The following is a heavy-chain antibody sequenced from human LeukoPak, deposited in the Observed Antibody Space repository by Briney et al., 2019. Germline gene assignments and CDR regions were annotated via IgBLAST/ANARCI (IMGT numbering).Heavy chain of an antibody. CDR1: GYTFTNYG. V-gene: IGHV1-18*01. D-gene: IGHD3-3*01. Sequence: ASVMVSCKASGYTFTNYGINWVRQAPGQGLEWMGWISAYNGNTNYTQRLQGRVAMTTDTSTSTAYMELRSLRSDDTAVYYCARDEKKNVYGVYYDFWSGYPGAYYFDYWGQGTLVTVSA. CDR3: ARDEKKNVYGVYYDFWSGYPGAYYFDY. J-gene: IGHJ4*02. CDR2: ISAYNGNT.